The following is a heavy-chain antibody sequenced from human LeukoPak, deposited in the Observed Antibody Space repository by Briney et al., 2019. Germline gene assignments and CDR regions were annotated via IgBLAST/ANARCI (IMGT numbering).Heavy chain of an antibody. Sequence: SGPALVKPTHTLTLTCTFSGFSLSTSGMCVNWIRQPPGKALEWLALIDWDDDKYYRTSLKTRLTISKDTSKNQVVLTMNNMDPVDTATYYCARAPSAATVNFDYWSQGTLVTVSS. CDR2: IDWDDDK. CDR1: GFSLSTSGMC. V-gene: IGHV2-70*01. D-gene: IGHD4-17*01. J-gene: IGHJ4*02. CDR3: ARAPSAATVNFDY.